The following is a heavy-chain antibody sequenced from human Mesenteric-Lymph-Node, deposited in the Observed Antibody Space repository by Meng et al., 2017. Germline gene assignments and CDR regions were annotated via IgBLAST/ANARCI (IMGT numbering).Heavy chain of an antibody. CDR1: GGTFSSYT. Sequence: SVKVSCKASGGTFSSYTISWVRQAPGQGLEWMGRIIPILGIANYAQKFQGRVTITADKSTSTAYMELSSLRSEDTAVYYCAVDLIAVADYYFDYWGQGTLVTVSS. J-gene: IGHJ4*02. CDR3: AVDLIAVADYYFDY. D-gene: IGHD6-19*01. CDR2: IIPILGIA. V-gene: IGHV1-69*02.